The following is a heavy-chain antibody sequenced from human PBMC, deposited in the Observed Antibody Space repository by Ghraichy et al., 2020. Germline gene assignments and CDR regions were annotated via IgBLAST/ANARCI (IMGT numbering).Heavy chain of an antibody. CDR1: GLIFSDAW. CDR2: IKSKGGGETR. Sequence: GESLRLSCVASGLIFSDAWMSWVRQTPEKGLEWVGRIKSKGGGETRDYAAPVNGRFSISRDDSKNTVFLQMNSLTTEDTGVYYCAWTQFFYYSVDVWGQGTTVTVSS. CDR3: AWTQFFYYSVDV. D-gene: IGHD3/OR15-3a*01. J-gene: IGHJ6*02. V-gene: IGHV3-15*01.